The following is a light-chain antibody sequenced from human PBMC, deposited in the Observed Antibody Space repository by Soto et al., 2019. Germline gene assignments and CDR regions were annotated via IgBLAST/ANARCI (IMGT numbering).Light chain of an antibody. Sequence: DIQMTQSPSSLSASVGDRVTITCRASQSVRSYLNWYQQKPGKAPEILISATSSLHSGVPSRFSGSGSGTDFSLTISNVQPEDSATYYCQQSFSTPLTFGGGTKMEIK. J-gene: IGKJ4*01. CDR3: QQSFSTPLT. CDR2: ATS. V-gene: IGKV1-39*01. CDR1: QSVRSY.